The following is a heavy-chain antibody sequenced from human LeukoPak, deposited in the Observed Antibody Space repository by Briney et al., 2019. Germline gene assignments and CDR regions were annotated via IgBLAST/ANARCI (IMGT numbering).Heavy chain of an antibody. CDR3: AKDPAVANTARRFQH. CDR2: ISGSGAST. J-gene: IGHJ1*01. V-gene: IGHV3-23*01. CDR1: GFTFSSYA. Sequence: GGSLRPSCVASGFTFSSYAMSWVRQAPGKGLEWVSGISGSGASTYYADSVKGRFTISRDNSKNTLYLQMNSLRAEDTAVYYCAKDPAVANTARRFQHWGQGTLVTVTS. D-gene: IGHD6-19*01.